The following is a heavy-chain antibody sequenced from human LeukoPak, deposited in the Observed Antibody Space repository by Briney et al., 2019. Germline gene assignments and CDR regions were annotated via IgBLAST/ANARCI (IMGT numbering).Heavy chain of an antibody. D-gene: IGHD3-22*01. J-gene: IGHJ4*02. CDR3: AKLNHYYDSSGYYYEDY. CDR1: GFTFSSYA. CDR2: ISGSGGST. V-gene: IGHV3-23*01. Sequence: GGSLRLSCAASGFTFSSYAMSWVRQAPGKGLKWVSAISGSGGSTYYADSVKGRLTISRDNSKNTLYLQMNSLRAEDTAVYYCAKLNHYYDSSGYYYEDYWGQGTLVTVSS.